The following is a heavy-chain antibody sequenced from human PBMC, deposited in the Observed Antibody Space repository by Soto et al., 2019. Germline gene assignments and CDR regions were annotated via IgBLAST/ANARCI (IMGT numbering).Heavy chain of an antibody. D-gene: IGHD3-10*01. J-gene: IGHJ6*02. Sequence: PSETLSLTCTVSGGSISSGGYYWSWIRQHPGKGLEWIGYIYYSGSTYYNPSLKSRVTISVDTSKNQFSLKLSSVTAADTAVYYCARASTMVRARLYGMDVWGQGTTVTVS. CDR3: ARASTMVRARLYGMDV. CDR2: IYYSGST. CDR1: GGSISSGGYY. V-gene: IGHV4-31*03.